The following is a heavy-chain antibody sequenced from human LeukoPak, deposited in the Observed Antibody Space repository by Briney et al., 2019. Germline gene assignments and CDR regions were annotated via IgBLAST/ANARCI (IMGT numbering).Heavy chain of an antibody. Sequence: GGSLRLSCAASGFTFNNYDMTWVRQAPGRGLEWVSAISGSGGSAYYADSVKGRFTISRDNSKNTLYLQMNSLRAEDTAVYYCAKYSWGSPFDYWGQGTLVTVSS. J-gene: IGHJ4*02. D-gene: IGHD2-15*01. CDR2: ISGSGGSA. V-gene: IGHV3-23*01. CDR3: AKYSWGSPFDY. CDR1: GFTFNNYD.